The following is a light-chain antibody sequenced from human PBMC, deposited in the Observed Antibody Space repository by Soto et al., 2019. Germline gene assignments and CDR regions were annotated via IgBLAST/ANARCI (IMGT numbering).Light chain of an antibody. CDR1: IGDVVNYNL. CDR3: RANACRWSYV. V-gene: IGLV2-23*01. Sequence: QSVLTQPASVSGSPGQSITISFAVIIGDVVNYNLVSFYQQHPYGAPRLLIYDTTKLPSLFSYRFSVSKSGNTASLTISGXEAGDEDDYDCRANACRWSYVFGTGTKVTVL. CDR2: DTT. J-gene: IGLJ1*01.